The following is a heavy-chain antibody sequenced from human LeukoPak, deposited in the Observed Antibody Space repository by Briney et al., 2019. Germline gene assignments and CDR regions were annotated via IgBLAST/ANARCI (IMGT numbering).Heavy chain of an antibody. V-gene: IGHV3-21*01. CDR2: ISSSSIHI. CDR3: ARGGGYGDYRYYFDY. J-gene: IGHJ4*02. CDR1: GFTFSSYN. Sequence: GGSLRLSCAASGFTFSSYNMNWVRQAPGKGLEWVSSISSSSIHIYYADSVKGRFTISRDNAKNSLYLQMNSLRAEDTAVYYCARGGGYGDYRYYFDYWGQGTLVTVSS. D-gene: IGHD4-17*01.